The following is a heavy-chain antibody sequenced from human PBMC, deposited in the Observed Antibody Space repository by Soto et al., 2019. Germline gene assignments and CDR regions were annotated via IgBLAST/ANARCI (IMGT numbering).Heavy chain of an antibody. D-gene: IGHD2-2*01. CDR3: ARLVVVAPVANA. J-gene: IGHJ5*02. CDR2: IFYTGTT. CDR1: GGSISYNSYY. V-gene: IGHV4-39*02. Sequence: PSETLSLTCSVSGGSISYNSYYWGWIRQPPGKGLAWVGGIFYTGTTYYSPSLKDRVTISVDTSKNSFSLNLTSVTAAHTAVYFCARLVVVAPVANAWGPGTLVIVSS.